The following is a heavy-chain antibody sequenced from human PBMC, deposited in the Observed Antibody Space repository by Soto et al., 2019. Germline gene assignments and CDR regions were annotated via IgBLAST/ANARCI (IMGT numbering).Heavy chain of an antibody. CDR1: GYTFTDYD. J-gene: IGHJ4*02. Sequence: ASVKVSCKPSGYTFTDYDVNWVRQATGQGLEWMGWMNSQTGNTGYAQKFQDRVTMTRDTSIGTAYMELSSLTSDDTAVYYCARAVARDGSSWYRGGYDYWGQGTLVTVSS. D-gene: IGHD6-13*01. CDR2: MNSQTGNT. V-gene: IGHV1-8*01. CDR3: ARAVARDGSSWYRGGYDY.